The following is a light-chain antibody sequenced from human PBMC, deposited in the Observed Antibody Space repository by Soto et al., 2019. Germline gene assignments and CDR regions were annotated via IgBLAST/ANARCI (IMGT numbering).Light chain of an antibody. CDR1: QSVSSSY. Sequence: EIVLTQSPGTLSLSPGERATLSCRASQSVSSSYLAWYQQKPGQAPRLLIYGASSRATGIPDRFSGSGSGTDFTLTISRLEPEDFAVYYCQQYGSKFDQGTKVEIK. CDR2: GAS. V-gene: IGKV3-20*01. J-gene: IGKJ1*01. CDR3: QQYGSK.